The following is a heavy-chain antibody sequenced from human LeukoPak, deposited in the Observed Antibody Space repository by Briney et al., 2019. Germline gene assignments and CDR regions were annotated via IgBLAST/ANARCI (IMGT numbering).Heavy chain of an antibody. CDR3: ARDPGGYDTHFDY. V-gene: IGHV4-59*12. J-gene: IGHJ4*02. D-gene: IGHD5-12*01. CDR2: IYYSGDT. Sequence: SETLSLTCTVSDGAIAGYSWSWIRQAPGKGLEWIGYIYYSGDTNYNPSLQSRVTVSVDTSKNQFSLKLSSVTAADTAVYYCARDPGGYDTHFDYWGQGTLVTVSS. CDR1: DGAIAGYS.